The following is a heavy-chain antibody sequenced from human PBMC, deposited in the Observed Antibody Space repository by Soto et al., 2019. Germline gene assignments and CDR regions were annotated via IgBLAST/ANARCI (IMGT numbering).Heavy chain of an antibody. D-gene: IGHD3-3*01. CDR3: ARAGRSIPIFEVPTLAEKGHYYAMEV. Sequence: GGSLRLSCAASGFTFSSYSMNWVRQAPGKGLEWVSSISSGSSYIYYADSVKGRFTISRDNAKNSLYLQMNSLRAEDTAVYYCARAGRSIPIFEVPTLAEKGHYYAMEVWGQGTTVTVSS. J-gene: IGHJ6*02. CDR2: ISSGSSYI. CDR1: GFTFSSYS. V-gene: IGHV3-21*01.